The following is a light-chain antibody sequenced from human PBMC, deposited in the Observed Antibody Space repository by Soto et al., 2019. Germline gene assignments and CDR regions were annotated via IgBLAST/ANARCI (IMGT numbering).Light chain of an antibody. CDR3: SSYTSSSTLV. Sequence: QSVLTQPASVSGSPGQSITISCTGTSSDVGGYNYVSWYQQHPGKAPKLMIYDVSNRPSGVSNRFSGSKSGNTASQTISGLQAEDEADYYCSSYTSSSTLVFGGGT. V-gene: IGLV2-14*01. J-gene: IGLJ2*01. CDR2: DVS. CDR1: SSDVGGYNY.